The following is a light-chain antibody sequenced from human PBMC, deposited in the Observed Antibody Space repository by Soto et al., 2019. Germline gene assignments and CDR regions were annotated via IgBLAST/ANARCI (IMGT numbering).Light chain of an antibody. CDR2: GAS. Sequence: EIGLTQSPGTLSLSAGERATLSCWASQSVSSSALVWYQQKPGQAPRLLIYGASSRATGIPDRFSGSGSGTDFTLTISRLEPQDFAVYYCQQYGSSPSWTFGQGTKVDIK. V-gene: IGKV3-20*01. J-gene: IGKJ1*01. CDR3: QQYGSSPSWT. CDR1: QSVSSSA.